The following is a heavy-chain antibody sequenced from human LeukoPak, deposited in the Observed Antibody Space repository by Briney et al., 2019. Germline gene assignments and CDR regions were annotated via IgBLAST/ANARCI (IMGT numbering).Heavy chain of an antibody. CDR2: IYTSGTT. Sequence: SETLSLTCTVSGGSISSYYWSWIRQPTGKGLEWIGRIYTSGTTHYNPSLKSRVTMSVDTSKNQFPLKLSSVTAADTAVYYCARLSTVTTSFDYWGQGTLVTVSS. CDR1: GGSISSYY. D-gene: IGHD4-17*01. J-gene: IGHJ4*02. CDR3: ARLSTVTTSFDY. V-gene: IGHV4-4*07.